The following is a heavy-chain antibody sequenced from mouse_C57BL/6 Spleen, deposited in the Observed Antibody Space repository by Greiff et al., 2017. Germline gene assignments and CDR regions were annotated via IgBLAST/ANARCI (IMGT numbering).Heavy chain of an antibody. CDR3: ARGGGFITTAGFAY. CDR1: GYSITSGYY. CDR2: ISYDGSN. D-gene: IGHD1-1*01. V-gene: IGHV3-6*01. Sequence: EVQVVESGPGLVKPSQSLSLTCSVTGYSITSGYYWNWIRQFPGNKLEWMGYISYDGSNNYNPSLKNRISITRDTSKNQFFLKLNSVTTEDTATYYCARGGGFITTAGFAYWGQGTLVTVSA. J-gene: IGHJ3*01.